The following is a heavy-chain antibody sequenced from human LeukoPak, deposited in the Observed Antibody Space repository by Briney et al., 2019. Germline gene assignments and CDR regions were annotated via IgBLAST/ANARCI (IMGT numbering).Heavy chain of an antibody. CDR2: IIPIFGTA. J-gene: IGHJ4*02. D-gene: IGHD2-15*01. CDR1: GGTFSSYA. Sequence: GASVKVSCKASGGTFSSYAISWVRQAPGQGLEWMGGIIPIFGTANYAQKFQGRVTITADESTSTAYMELSSLRSEDTAVYYCAREQEDGGYCSGGSCYPSYFDYWGQGTLVTVSS. CDR3: AREQEDGGYCSGGSCYPSYFDY. V-gene: IGHV1-69*01.